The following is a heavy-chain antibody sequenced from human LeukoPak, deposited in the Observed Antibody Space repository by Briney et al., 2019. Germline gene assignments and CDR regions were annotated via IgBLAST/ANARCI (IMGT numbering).Heavy chain of an antibody. CDR1: GGSFSGYY. CDR2: ITHGGST. V-gene: IGHV4-34*01. Sequence: PSGTLSLTCAVYGGSFSGYYWSWIRQPPGKGLEWIGEITHGGSTNYNPSLKSRVTISVDTSKNQFSLRLTSMTAADTAVYYCARGLGDSLHFGLDYWGQGTLVTVSS. J-gene: IGHJ4*02. D-gene: IGHD4-17*01. CDR3: ARGLGDSLHFGLDY.